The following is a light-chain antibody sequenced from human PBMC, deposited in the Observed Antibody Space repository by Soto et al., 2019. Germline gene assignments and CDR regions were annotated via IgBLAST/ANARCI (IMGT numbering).Light chain of an antibody. J-gene: IGKJ1*01. Sequence: DIQMTQSPSSLSASVGDRVTITCRASQSLNNFVNWYQQKPGKAPELLIFAASSLESGVPSRFSGSESGTDFTLTISSLQPEDFATYYCQQSYSTPQTFGQGTKVEIK. CDR2: AAS. V-gene: IGKV1-39*01. CDR1: QSLNNF. CDR3: QQSYSTPQT.